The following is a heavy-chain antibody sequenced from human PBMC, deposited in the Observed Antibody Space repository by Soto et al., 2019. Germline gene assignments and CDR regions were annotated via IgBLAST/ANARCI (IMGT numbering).Heavy chain of an antibody. CDR2: VYTSGST. Sequence: ASETLSLTCTVSGGSISSYYWSWVRQPAGKGLEWIGRVYTSGSTIYNPSLKSRVTVSLDTSKNQFSLKLTSVTAADTAVYYCCYSSGWYAEKFDSWGQGTLVTVSS. D-gene: IGHD6-19*01. V-gene: IGHV4-4*07. CDR1: GGSISSYY. CDR3: CYSSGWYAEKFDS. J-gene: IGHJ4*02.